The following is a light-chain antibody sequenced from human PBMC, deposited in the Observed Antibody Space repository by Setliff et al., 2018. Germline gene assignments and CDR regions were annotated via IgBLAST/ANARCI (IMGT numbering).Light chain of an antibody. CDR2: EVT. CDR1: SRDVGAYEL. J-gene: IGLJ1*01. CDR3: SSYAASYNPYV. V-gene: IGLV2-8*01. Sequence: QSVLTQPPSASGSPGQSLTISCTGTSRDVGAYELVSWYQQHPGKAPRLIIYEVTKRPSGVPDRFSGSTSGNTASLTVSGLQADDEADYYCSSYAASYNPYVFGTGTKVTVL.